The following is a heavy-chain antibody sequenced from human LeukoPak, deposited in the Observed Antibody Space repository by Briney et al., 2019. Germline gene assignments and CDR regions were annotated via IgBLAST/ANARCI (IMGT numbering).Heavy chain of an antibody. CDR2: IYYSGST. J-gene: IGHJ6*02. D-gene: IGHD6-13*01. Sequence: SETLSLTCTVSGGSISSYYWSWIRQPPGKGLEWIGYIYYSGSTNYNPSLKSRVTISVDTSKNQFSLKLSSVTAADTAVYYCARFTHPYSSYYYYGMDVWGQGTTVTVS. CDR1: GGSISSYY. CDR3: ARFTHPYSSYYYYGMDV. V-gene: IGHV4-59*01.